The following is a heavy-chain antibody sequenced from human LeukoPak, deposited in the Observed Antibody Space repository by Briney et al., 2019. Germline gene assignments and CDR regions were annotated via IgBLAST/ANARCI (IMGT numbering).Heavy chain of an antibody. Sequence: GGSLRLSCAASGFTFSSYAMHWVRQAPGKGLEWVAVISYDGSNKYYADSVKGRFTISRDNSKNTLYLQMNSLRAEDTAVYYCARDGSRLDYYDSSGYYFDYWGQGTLVTVSS. V-gene: IGHV3-30-3*01. CDR2: ISYDGSNK. D-gene: IGHD3-22*01. CDR1: GFTFSSYA. CDR3: ARDGSRLDYYDSSGYYFDY. J-gene: IGHJ4*02.